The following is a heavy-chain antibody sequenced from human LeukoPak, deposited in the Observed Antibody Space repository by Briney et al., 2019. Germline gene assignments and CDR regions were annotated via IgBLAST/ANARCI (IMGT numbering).Heavy chain of an antibody. D-gene: IGHD6-19*01. J-gene: IGHJ5*02. CDR3: ARVTRQWLYQNWFDP. CDR1: GGTFSSYA. Sequence: ASVKVSCKASGGTFSSYAISWVRQAPGQGLEWMGRIIPILGIANYAQKFQGRVTITADKSTSTAYMELSSLRSDDTAVYYCARVTRQWLYQNWFDPWGQGTLVTVSS. CDR2: IIPILGIA. V-gene: IGHV1-69*04.